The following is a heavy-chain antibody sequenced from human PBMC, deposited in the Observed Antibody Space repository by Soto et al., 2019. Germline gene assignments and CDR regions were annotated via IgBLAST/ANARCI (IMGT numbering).Heavy chain of an antibody. Sequence: QVQLVESGGGVVQPGRSLRLSCAASGLTFSDHGMHWVRQAPGKGLEWVAAIWYDGSKTFYADSVRGRFTISRDNSMKPLFLQLDGLRAEDTAVYYCATPSGGCSGTWCPYWYFDIWGRGTLVTVSS. V-gene: IGHV3-33*01. CDR2: IWYDGSKT. J-gene: IGHJ2*01. D-gene: IGHD2-2*01. CDR1: GLTFSDHG. CDR3: ATPSGGCSGTWCPYWYFDI.